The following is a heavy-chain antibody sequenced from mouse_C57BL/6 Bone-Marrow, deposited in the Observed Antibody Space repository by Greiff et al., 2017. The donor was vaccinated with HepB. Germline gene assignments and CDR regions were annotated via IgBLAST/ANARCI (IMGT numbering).Heavy chain of an antibody. D-gene: IGHD2-5*01. J-gene: IGHJ4*01. Sequence: QVQLKQPGAELVMPGASVKLSCKASGYTFTSYWMHWVKQRPGQGLEWIGEIDPSDSYTNYNQKFKGKSTLTVDKSSSTAYMQLSSLTSEDSAVYYCAYSNYAMDYWGQGTSVTVSS. CDR1: GYTFTSYW. CDR3: AYSNYAMDY. V-gene: IGHV1-69*01. CDR2: IDPSDSYT.